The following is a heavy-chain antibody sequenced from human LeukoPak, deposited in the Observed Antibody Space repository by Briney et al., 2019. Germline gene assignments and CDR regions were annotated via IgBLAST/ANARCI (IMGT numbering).Heavy chain of an antibody. CDR1: GFTFSSFA. CDR3: ARVHSSGWIDY. Sequence: PGGSLRLSCSASGFTFSSFAMHWVRQAPGKGLEWVSGISGNGGSTYYADSVKGRFTISRDNSKNTLYLQMGSLRPEDMAVYYCARVHSSGWIDYWGQGTLVTVSS. D-gene: IGHD6-19*01. J-gene: IGHJ4*02. V-gene: IGHV3-64*02. CDR2: ISGNGGST.